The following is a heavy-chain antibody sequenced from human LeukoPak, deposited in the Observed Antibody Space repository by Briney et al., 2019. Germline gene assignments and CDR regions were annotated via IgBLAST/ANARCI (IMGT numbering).Heavy chain of an antibody. CDR2: IYYSGST. D-gene: IGHD3-22*01. Sequence: SETLSLTCTVSGGSISSSSYYWGWIRQPPGKGLEWIGSIYYSGSTYYNPSLKSRATISVDTSKNQFSLKLSSVTAADTAVYYCARIPPYYYDSSGSFDYWGQGTLVTVSS. V-gene: IGHV4-39*01. CDR3: ARIPPYYYDSSGSFDY. CDR1: GGSISSSSYY. J-gene: IGHJ4*02.